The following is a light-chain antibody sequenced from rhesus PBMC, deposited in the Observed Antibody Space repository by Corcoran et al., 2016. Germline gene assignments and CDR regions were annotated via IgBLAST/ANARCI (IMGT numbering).Light chain of an antibody. CDR2: KAS. Sequence: DIQMTQSPSSLSASVGDRVTITCRTSENVNNYLNWYQQKPGKAPKLLIYKASTLPSGVPSRFSGSGSGTDYTVTISSLQSEDVATYYCQHNYGTPPTFGGGTKVEIK. CDR3: QHNYGTPPT. CDR1: ENVNNY. J-gene: IGKJ4*01. V-gene: IGKV1-74*01.